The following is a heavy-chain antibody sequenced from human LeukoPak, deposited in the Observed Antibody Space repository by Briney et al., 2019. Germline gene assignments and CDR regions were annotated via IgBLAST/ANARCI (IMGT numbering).Heavy chain of an antibody. CDR3: AKDLGLLWLGIFDY. V-gene: IGHV3-23*01. Sequence: GGSLRLSCAASGFTFSNFAVSWVRQAPGKGLEWVSLISGRGGSTYYADSVKGRFTISRDNSKNTLYLQMNSLRAEDTAVYYCAKDLGLLWLGIFDYWGQGTLVTVSS. CDR1: GFTFSNFA. J-gene: IGHJ4*02. D-gene: IGHD2/OR15-2a*01. CDR2: ISGRGGST.